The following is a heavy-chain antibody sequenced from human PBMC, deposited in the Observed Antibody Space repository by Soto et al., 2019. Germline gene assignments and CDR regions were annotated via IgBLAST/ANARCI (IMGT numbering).Heavy chain of an antibody. D-gene: IGHD3-3*01. CDR2: MSYSGTT. J-gene: IGHJ4*02. CDR3: ARAXNFDFWSDSQSGYYFDY. CDR1: GGSVSSGSYY. V-gene: IGHV4-61*01. Sequence: SETLSLTCTVSGGSVSSGSYYWSWIRQPPGKGLEWIAYMSYSGTTNYNPSLKSRVSISVDTSKNQFSLKLSSLTAADTAVYYCARAXNFDFWSDSQSGYYFDYWGQGTLVTVSS.